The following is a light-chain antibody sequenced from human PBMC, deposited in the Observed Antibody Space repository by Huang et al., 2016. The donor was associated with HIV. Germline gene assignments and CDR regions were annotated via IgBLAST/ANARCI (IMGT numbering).Light chain of an antibody. J-gene: IGKJ3*01. CDR2: GAS. CDR1: QSVSSY. V-gene: IGKV3-11*01. Sequence: ELVLPQSPATLSLSPGDRATLSCRASQSVSSYLAWYQQKPGQAPRLLIYGASNRATGIPARFSGSGSGTDFTLTISSLEPEDFAVYYCQQRSNWPPIFTFGPGTKVDIK. CDR3: QQRSNWPPIFT.